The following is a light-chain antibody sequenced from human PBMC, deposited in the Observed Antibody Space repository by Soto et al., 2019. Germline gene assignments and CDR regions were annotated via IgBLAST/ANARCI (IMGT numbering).Light chain of an antibody. V-gene: IGLV1-47*02. J-gene: IGLJ3*02. Sequence: VVTQPPSVSGTPGQRVTISCSGSSSNIGSDYVYWYQQRPGTAHKLLIYTDDQRPSGVPDRFSGSKSGTSASLDISGLRSEDEADYWCAAWDARLSAWVFGGGTKLTVL. CDR3: AAWDARLSAWV. CDR2: TDD. CDR1: SSNIGSDY.